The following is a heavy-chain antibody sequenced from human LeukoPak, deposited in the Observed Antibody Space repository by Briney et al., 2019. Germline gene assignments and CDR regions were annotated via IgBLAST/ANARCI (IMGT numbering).Heavy chain of an antibody. J-gene: IGHJ4*02. CDR3: AREADYYDSSGYYHQTSDY. V-gene: IGHV3-7*01. D-gene: IGHD3-22*01. CDR1: RFTFSSYL. Sequence: GGSLRLSCTASRFTFSSYLMSWVRQAPGKGLEWVANIKQDGSEKYYVDSVEGRFTISRDNAKNSLYLQMNSLRAEDTAVYYCAREADYYDSSGYYHQTSDYWGQGTLVTVSS. CDR2: IKQDGSEK.